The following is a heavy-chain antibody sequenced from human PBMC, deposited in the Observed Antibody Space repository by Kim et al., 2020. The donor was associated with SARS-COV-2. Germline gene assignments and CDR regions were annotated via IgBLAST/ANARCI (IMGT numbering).Heavy chain of an antibody. D-gene: IGHD3-9*01. CDR3: ARDGRYYDILTAYSNDAFDN. CDR1: GFPFSSYW. CDR2: IKQDGSEK. V-gene: IGHV3-7*01. J-gene: IGHJ3*02. Sequence: GFPFSSYWMSWVRQAPGKGLEWVANIKQDGSEKYYVDSVKGRFTISRDNAKNSLYLQMNSLRAEDTAVYYCARDGRYYDILTAYSNDAFDNW.